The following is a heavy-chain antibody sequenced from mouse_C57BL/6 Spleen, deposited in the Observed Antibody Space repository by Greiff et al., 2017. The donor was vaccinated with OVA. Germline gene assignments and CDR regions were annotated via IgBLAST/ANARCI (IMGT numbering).Heavy chain of an antibody. CDR3: ARERGAYSPFAY. Sequence: EVMLVESGGGLVKPGGSLKLSCAASGFTFSSYAMSWVRQTPEKRLEWVATISDGGSYTYYPDNVKGRFTISRDNAKNNLYLQMSHLKSEDTAMYYCARERGAYSPFAYWGQGTLVTVSA. CDR2: ISDGGSYT. J-gene: IGHJ3*01. V-gene: IGHV5-4*03. D-gene: IGHD2-10*01. CDR1: GFTFSSYA.